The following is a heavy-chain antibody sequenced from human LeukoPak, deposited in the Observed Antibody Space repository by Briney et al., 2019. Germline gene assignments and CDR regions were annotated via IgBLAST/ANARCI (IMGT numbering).Heavy chain of an antibody. CDR3: ARGGDPNCSSTSCYTYYGIDV. Sequence: ASVKVSCKASGYTFTSYGINWVRQAPGQGLEWMGWISVYNGHTNYAQKLQGRVTMTTDTSTSTAHMEVRSLRSDDTAVYYCARGGDPNCSSTSCYTYYGIDVWGQGTTVTVSS. CDR1: GYTFTSYG. CDR2: ISVYNGHT. J-gene: IGHJ6*02. D-gene: IGHD2-2*02. V-gene: IGHV1-18*01.